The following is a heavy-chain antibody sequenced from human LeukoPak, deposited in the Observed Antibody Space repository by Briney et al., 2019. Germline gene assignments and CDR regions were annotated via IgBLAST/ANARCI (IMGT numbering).Heavy chain of an antibody. D-gene: IGHD3-10*01. CDR3: AKEMRGTMVRGVITLFDY. V-gene: IGHV3-23*01. Sequence: GGSLRLSCAASGFTFSSCAMSWVRQAPGKGLEWVSGISGSGGSTHYADSVKGRLTISRDNSKNTLYLQMNSLRAEDTAVYYCAKEMRGTMVRGVITLFDYWGQGTLVTVSS. J-gene: IGHJ4*02. CDR1: GFTFSSCA. CDR2: ISGSGGST.